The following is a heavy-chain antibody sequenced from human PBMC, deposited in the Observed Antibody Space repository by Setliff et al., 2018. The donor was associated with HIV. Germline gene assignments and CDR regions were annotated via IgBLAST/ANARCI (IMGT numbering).Heavy chain of an antibody. CDR3: ARDPKYYYKYFQY. J-gene: IGHJ1*01. Sequence: SGPTLVNPTQTLTLTCDFSGFSLATDGVAVGWIRQPPGKGPEWLALIYWDGDKRYNPSLKDRLTITKATSNNHVVLMMSNMDPADTAVYYCARDPKYYYKYFQYWGPGTLVTVS. D-gene: IGHD1-26*01. V-gene: IGHV2-5*02. CDR2: IYWDGDK. CDR1: GFSLATDGVA.